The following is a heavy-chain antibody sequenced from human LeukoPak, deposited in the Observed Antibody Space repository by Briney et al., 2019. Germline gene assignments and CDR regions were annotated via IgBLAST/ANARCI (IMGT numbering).Heavy chain of an antibody. V-gene: IGHV1-24*01. CDR3: ATSPLWFGDVDY. Sequence: EASVKVSCKVSGYTLTELSIHWVRQAPGKGLEWMGGFDPEDGETIYAQKFQGRVTMTEDTSTDTAYMELSSLRSEDTAVYYCATSPLWFGDVDYWGQGTLVTVSS. CDR1: GYTLTELS. CDR2: FDPEDGET. D-gene: IGHD3-10*01. J-gene: IGHJ4*02.